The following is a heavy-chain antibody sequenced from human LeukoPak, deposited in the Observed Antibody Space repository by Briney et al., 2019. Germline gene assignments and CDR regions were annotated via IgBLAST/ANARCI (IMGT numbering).Heavy chain of an antibody. V-gene: IGHV1-18*01. CDR2: ISAYNGNT. J-gene: IGHJ4*02. CDR1: GYTFNSYG. CDR3: ARDTLSSWYYYFDY. D-gene: IGHD6-13*01. Sequence: GASVKVSCKASGYTFNSYGISWVRQAPGQGLEWMGWISAYNGNTNYAQKFQGRVTMTTDTSTSTAYMELRSLRSDDTAVYYCARDTLSSWYYYFDYWGQGTLVTVSS.